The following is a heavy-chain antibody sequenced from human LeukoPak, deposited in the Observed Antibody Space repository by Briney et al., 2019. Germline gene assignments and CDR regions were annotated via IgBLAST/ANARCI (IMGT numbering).Heavy chain of an antibody. V-gene: IGHV4-4*02. CDR3: ARVDNSGYYGDDY. CDR1: GGSISSSNW. CDR2: IYHSGST. D-gene: IGHD3-22*01. J-gene: IGHJ4*02. Sequence: ASETLSLTCAVSGGSISSSNWWSWVRQPPGKGLEWIGEIYHSGSTNYNPSLKSRVTISVDKSKNQFSLKLSSVTAADTAVYYCARVDNSGYYGDDYWGQGTLVTVSS.